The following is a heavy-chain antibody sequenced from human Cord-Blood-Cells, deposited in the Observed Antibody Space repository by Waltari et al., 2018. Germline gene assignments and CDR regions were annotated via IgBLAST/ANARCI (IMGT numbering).Heavy chain of an antibody. CDR2: IYYRGST. CDR1: GGSISSGGYY. J-gene: IGHJ6*02. V-gene: IGHV4-31*03. D-gene: IGHD2-15*01. Sequence: QVQLQESGPGLVKPSQTLSLTCTVSGGSISSGGYYWSWIRQHPGKGLEWIGYIYYRGSTYYNPSLKSRVTISVDTSKNQFSLKLSSVTAADTAVYYCAREEGYCSGGSCLNYYYGMDVWGQGTTVTVSS. CDR3: AREEGYCSGGSCLNYYYGMDV.